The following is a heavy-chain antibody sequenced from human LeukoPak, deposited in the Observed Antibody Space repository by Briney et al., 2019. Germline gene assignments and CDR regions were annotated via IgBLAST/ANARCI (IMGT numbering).Heavy chain of an antibody. V-gene: IGHV4-38-2*02. J-gene: IGHJ6*03. Sequence: SETLSLTCTVSGYSISSGYYWGWIRQPPGKGLEWIGSIYHSGSTYYNPSLKSRVTISVDTSKNQFSLKLSSVTAADTAVYYCARLNSSGWYGPYYYYYMDVWGKGTTVTVSS. D-gene: IGHD6-19*01. CDR2: IYHSGST. CDR1: GYSISSGYY. CDR3: ARLNSSGWYGPYYYYYMDV.